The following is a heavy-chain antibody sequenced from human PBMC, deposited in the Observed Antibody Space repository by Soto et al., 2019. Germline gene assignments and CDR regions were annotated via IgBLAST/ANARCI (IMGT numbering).Heavy chain of an antibody. J-gene: IGHJ6*02. CDR1: GFTFSSYW. CDR3: ARVPPGIAAAGYYYGMDV. Sequence: GGSLRLSCAASGFTFSSYWMHWVRQAPGKGLVWVSRINSDGSSTSYADSVKGRFTISRDNAKNTLYLQMNSLRAEDTAVYYCARVPPGIAAAGYYYGMDVWGQGTTVTVSS. V-gene: IGHV3-74*01. D-gene: IGHD6-13*01. CDR2: INSDGSST.